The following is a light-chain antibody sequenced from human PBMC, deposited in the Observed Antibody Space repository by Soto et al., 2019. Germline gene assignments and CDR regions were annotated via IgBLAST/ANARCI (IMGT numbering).Light chain of an antibody. CDR1: QGIRSY. CDR2: SAS. CDR3: QQVNDYPLP. V-gene: IGKV1-9*01. J-gene: IGKJ4*01. Sequence: DIQLTQSPSFLSASVGDRVTITCRASQGIRSYLAWYQQKPGKAPNLLIYSASTLQSGVPSRFSGSGSATEFTLTISSLQPEYFATYYCQQVNDYPLPLAGGTNVDIK.